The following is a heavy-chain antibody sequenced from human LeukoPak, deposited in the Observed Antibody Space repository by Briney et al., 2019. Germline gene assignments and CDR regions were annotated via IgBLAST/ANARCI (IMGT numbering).Heavy chain of an antibody. CDR1: GGSFNSSTYY. V-gene: IGHV4-61*01. Sequence: SETLSLTCTVSGGSFNSSTYYWGWIRQPPGKGLEWIGYIYYSGSTNYNPSLKSRVTISVDTSKNQFSLKLSSVTAADTAVYYCARDRVVAATLYYYGMDVWGQGTTVTVSS. CDR2: IYYSGST. J-gene: IGHJ6*02. D-gene: IGHD2-15*01. CDR3: ARDRVVAATLYYYGMDV.